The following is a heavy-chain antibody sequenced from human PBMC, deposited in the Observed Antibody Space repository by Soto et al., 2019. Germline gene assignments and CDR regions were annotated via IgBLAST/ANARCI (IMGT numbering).Heavy chain of an antibody. V-gene: IGHV1-8*01. CDR3: ARGLKYGDYSRWFDP. CDR1: GYTFTSYD. J-gene: IGHJ5*02. Sequence: QVQLVQSGAEVKKPGASVKVSCKASGYTFTSYDINWVRQATGQGLEYLGWMNPNSGNTGYVKKFQGRVTKTRDTSMSTAYMELSSLRSEDTAVYYCARGLKYGDYSRWFDPWGPGTLVTVSS. D-gene: IGHD4-17*01. CDR2: MNPNSGNT.